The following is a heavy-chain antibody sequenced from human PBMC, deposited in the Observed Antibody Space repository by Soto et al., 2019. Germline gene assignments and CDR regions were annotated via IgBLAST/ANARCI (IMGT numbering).Heavy chain of an antibody. CDR2: IYWDDDK. V-gene: IGHV2-5*02. D-gene: IGHD2-15*01. Sequence: QITLKEYGPTLVKPTQTLTLTCNVSGVSLSTSGVGVGWIRQPTGKDLEWLERIYWDDDKRSSPSLKSSLTITNNTSKNQVVLTLTNMAPVDTATYYCAHMRAAEFDSWGRGTLFTFSS. J-gene: IGHJ4*02. CDR3: AHMRAAEFDS. CDR1: GVSLSTSGVG.